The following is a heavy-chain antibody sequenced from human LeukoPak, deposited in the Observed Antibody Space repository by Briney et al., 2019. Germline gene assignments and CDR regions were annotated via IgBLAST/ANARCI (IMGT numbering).Heavy chain of an antibody. D-gene: IGHD2-15*01. CDR3: ARDGGNNWFDP. J-gene: IGHJ5*02. Sequence: PSETLSLTCTVSGGSISGYYWSWIRQPPGKGLEWIGYIYYSGSTNYNPSLKSRVTISVDTSKNQFSLKLSSVTAADTAVYYCARDGGNNWFDPWGQGTLVTVSS. CDR2: IYYSGST. CDR1: GGSISGYY. V-gene: IGHV4-59*01.